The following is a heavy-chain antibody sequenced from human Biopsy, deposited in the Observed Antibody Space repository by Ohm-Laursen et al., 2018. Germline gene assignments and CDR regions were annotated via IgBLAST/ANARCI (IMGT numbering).Heavy chain of an antibody. CDR3: ASAGYNPDWNFDL. CDR2: IYFTGRT. Sequence: SDTLSLTWTVSGGPIDSYYWSWFRQPPGKALEWIGYIYFTGRTSYNPSLKSRVTMSVNTSKKQFSLRLSSVTAADTAVYYCASAGYNPDWNFDLWGRGTRVTVSS. V-gene: IGHV4-59*07. J-gene: IGHJ2*01. D-gene: IGHD5-24*01. CDR1: GGPIDSYY.